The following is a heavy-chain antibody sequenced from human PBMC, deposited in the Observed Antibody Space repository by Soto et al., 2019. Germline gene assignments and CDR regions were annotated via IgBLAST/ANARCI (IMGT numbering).Heavy chain of an antibody. CDR2: ISGSGGST. CDR1: GFTFSSYA. CDR3: AKDGDSYGNNYFDY. D-gene: IGHD5-18*01. V-gene: IGHV3-23*01. Sequence: GSLRLSCAASGFTFSSYAMSWVRQAPGKGLEWVSAISGSGGSTYYADSVKGRFTISRDNSKNTLYLQMSSLRAEDTAVYYCAKDGDSYGNNYFDYWGQGTLVTVSS. J-gene: IGHJ4*02.